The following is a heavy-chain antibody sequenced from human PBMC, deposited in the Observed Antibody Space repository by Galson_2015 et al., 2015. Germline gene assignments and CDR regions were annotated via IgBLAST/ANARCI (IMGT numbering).Heavy chain of an antibody. CDR2: TNSDGSST. Sequence: SLRLSCAASGFTFSSYWMHWVRQAPGKGLVWVSRTNSDGSSTSYADSVKGRFTISRDNAKNTLYLQMNSLRAEDTAVYYCAREAEVVAATSGDWLDPWGQGTLVTVSS. D-gene: IGHD2-15*01. J-gene: IGHJ5*02. V-gene: IGHV3-74*01. CDR3: AREAEVVAATSGDWLDP. CDR1: GFTFSSYW.